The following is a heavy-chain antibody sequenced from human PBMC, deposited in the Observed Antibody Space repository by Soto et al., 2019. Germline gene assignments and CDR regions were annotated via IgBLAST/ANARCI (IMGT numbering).Heavy chain of an antibody. CDR1: GGTFSSYA. V-gene: IGHV1-69*13. Sequence: GASVKVSCKASGGTFSSYAISWVRQAPGQGLEWMGGIIPIFGTANYAQKFQGRVTITADESTSTAYMELSSLRSEDTAVYYCARGTTVNNYYFDYWGKGTLVIVSS. J-gene: IGHJ4*02. CDR2: IIPIFGTA. D-gene: IGHD4-4*01. CDR3: ARGTTVNNYYFDY.